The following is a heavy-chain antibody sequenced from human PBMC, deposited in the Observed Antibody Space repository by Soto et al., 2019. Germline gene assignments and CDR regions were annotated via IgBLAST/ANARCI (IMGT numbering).Heavy chain of an antibody. CDR2: IIPIFGTA. Sequence: QVQLVQSGAEAKKPGSSVKVSCKASGGTFSSYAISWVRQSPVQGLEWMGGIIPIFGTANYPQKFQGRVTITADEATSTAYMELSSLRSEDTAVYYCEFWAAAGTPGLNWGQGTLVTVSS. V-gene: IGHV1-69*12. CDR1: GGTFSSYA. D-gene: IGHD6-13*01. J-gene: IGHJ4*02. CDR3: EFWAAAGTPGLN.